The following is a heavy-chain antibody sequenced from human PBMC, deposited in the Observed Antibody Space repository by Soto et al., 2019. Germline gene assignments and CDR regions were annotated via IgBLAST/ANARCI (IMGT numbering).Heavy chain of an antibody. CDR3: ARAFGSTMPSLF. Sequence: QVQLQESGPGLVKPSETLSLTCTVSGGYISSYYWTWIRQPPGKGLEWIGYIYYSGSTNYNPSLKSRVTMSIDTSKNQFSLKLSSVTAADTAVYYCARAFGSTMPSLFWGQGTLVTFSS. D-gene: IGHD2-2*01. V-gene: IGHV4-59*01. CDR2: IYYSGST. CDR1: GGYISSYY. J-gene: IGHJ4*02.